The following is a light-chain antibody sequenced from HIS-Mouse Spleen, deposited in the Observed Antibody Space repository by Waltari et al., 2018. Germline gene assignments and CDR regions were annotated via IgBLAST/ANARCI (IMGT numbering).Light chain of an antibody. CDR2: GAS. Sequence: EIVLTQSPGTLSLSPGERATLSCRASQSVSSSYLAWYPPQPGQAPRLLIYGASSRATGIPDRFSGSVSGTDFTLTISRLEPEDFAVYYCQQYGSSPPYTFGQGTKLEIK. J-gene: IGKJ2*01. CDR1: QSVSSSY. CDR3: QQYGSSPPYT. V-gene: IGKV3-20*01.